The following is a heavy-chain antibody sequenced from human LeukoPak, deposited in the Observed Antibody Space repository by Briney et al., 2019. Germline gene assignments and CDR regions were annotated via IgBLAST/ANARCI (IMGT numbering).Heavy chain of an antibody. Sequence: PETLSLTSAVSGGSIISYYWSWIRHSPGKGLEWIGYIYYSGSRPYNPSLSSRVTISVDTSKNQFSLRLSTVTAAATAVYYCARLSGTTVVTLGWFDPWGQGTLVTVSS. CDR3: ARLSGTTVVTLGWFDP. D-gene: IGHD4-23*01. J-gene: IGHJ5*02. CDR2: IYYSGSR. V-gene: IGHV4-59*08. CDR1: GGSIISYY.